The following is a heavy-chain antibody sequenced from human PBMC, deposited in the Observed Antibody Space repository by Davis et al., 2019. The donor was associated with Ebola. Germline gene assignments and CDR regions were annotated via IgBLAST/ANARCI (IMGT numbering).Heavy chain of an antibody. V-gene: IGHV3-15*01. D-gene: IGHD2-2*01. CDR1: GLTFSNAW. CDR3: TADVVPAATRGVYYYYYYMDV. J-gene: IGHJ6*03. CDR2: IKSKTDGGTT. Sequence: GESLKISCAASGLTFSNAWMSWVRQASGKGPEWVGRIKSKTDGGTTDYAAPVKGRFTISRDDSKNTLYLQMNSLKTEDTAVYYCTADVVPAATRGVYYYYYYMDVWGKGTTVTVSS.